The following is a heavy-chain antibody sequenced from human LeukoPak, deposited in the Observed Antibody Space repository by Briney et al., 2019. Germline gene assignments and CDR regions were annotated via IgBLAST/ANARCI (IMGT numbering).Heavy chain of an antibody. J-gene: IGHJ6*03. Sequence: GSSVKVSCKASGGTVSSYAISWVRQAPGQGLEWMGRIIPIFGTANYAQKFQGRVTITTDESTSTAYMELSSLRSEDTAVYYCARDLRSWYDILTGYYYYYYMDVWGKGTTATVSS. D-gene: IGHD3-9*01. V-gene: IGHV1-69*05. CDR1: GGTVSSYA. CDR3: ARDLRSWYDILTGYYYYYYMDV. CDR2: IIPIFGTA.